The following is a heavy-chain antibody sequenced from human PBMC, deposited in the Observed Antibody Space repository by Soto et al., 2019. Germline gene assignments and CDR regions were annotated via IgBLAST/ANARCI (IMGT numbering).Heavy chain of an antibody. CDR1: GGSISSSSYY. J-gene: IGHJ6*02. D-gene: IGHD2-15*01. Sequence: KQSQTLSLTCTVSGGSISSSSYYWGWIRQPPGKGLEWIGSIYYSGSTYYNPSLKSRVTISVDTSKNQFSLKLSSVTAADTAVYYCARHLGYCSGGSCYFLGMDVWGQGTTVTVSS. CDR2: IYYSGST. V-gene: IGHV4-39*01. CDR3: ARHLGYCSGGSCYFLGMDV.